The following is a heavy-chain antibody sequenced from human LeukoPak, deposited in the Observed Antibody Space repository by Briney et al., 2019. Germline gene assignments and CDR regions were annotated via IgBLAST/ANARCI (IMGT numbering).Heavy chain of an antibody. V-gene: IGHV1-2*02. CDR2: INPNSGGT. D-gene: IGHD2-8*01. Sequence: RASVKVSCKASGYTFTGYYMHWVRQAPGQGLEWMGWINPNSGGTNYAQKFQGRVTMTRDTSISTAYMELSRLRSDDTAVYYCASAYCTNGVCYIGFDYWVQGTLVTVSS. J-gene: IGHJ4*02. CDR3: ASAYCTNGVCYIGFDY. CDR1: GYTFTGYY.